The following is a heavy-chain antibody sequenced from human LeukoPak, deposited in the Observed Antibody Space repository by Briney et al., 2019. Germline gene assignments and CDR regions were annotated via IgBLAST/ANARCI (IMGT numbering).Heavy chain of an antibody. D-gene: IGHD5-12*01. CDR1: GFTFSSFW. CDR3: ARDGGVSGYDLLDY. Sequence: QPGGSLRLSCAASGFTFSSFWMTWVRQAPGKGLEWVANINQDGSEKYYVDSVKGRFTISRDNVKNSVYLQMNSLRAEDTAVYYCARDGGVSGYDLLDYWGQGTLVTVSS. CDR2: INQDGSEK. J-gene: IGHJ4*02. V-gene: IGHV3-7*01.